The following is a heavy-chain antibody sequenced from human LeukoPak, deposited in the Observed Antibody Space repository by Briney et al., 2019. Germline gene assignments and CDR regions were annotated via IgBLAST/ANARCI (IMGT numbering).Heavy chain of an antibody. CDR2: IYYSGST. V-gene: IGHV4-59*01. J-gene: IGHJ5*02. CDR1: GGSISSYY. Sequence: PSETLSLTCTVSGGSISSYYWSWIRQPPGKGLEWIGYIYYSGSTNYNPSLKSRVTISVDTSKNQFSLKLSSVTAADTAVYYCARDRGYCSGGSCYFRFDPWGQGTLVTASS. CDR3: ARDRGYCSGGSCYFRFDP. D-gene: IGHD2-15*01.